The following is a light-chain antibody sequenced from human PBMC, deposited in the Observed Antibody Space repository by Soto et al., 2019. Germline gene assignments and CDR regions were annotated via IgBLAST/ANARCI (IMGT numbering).Light chain of an antibody. CDR3: SSWDASLNGYV. Sequence: QSVLTQPPSASGTPGRGVPISCSGSSSNIGSKTVNWYQQLPGTVPKLLIYNSYQRPSGVPDRFSASKSGTSASLAISGLQSEDEADYYCSSWDASLNGYVFGTGTKVTVL. J-gene: IGLJ1*01. CDR2: NSY. CDR1: SSNIGSKT. V-gene: IGLV1-44*01.